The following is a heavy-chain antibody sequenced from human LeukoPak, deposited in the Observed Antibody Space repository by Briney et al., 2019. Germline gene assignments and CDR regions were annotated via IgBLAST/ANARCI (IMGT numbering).Heavy chain of an antibody. CDR1: GLTFSSYE. D-gene: IGHD1-1*01. V-gene: IGHV3-48*03. CDR2: ISSSGSSI. Sequence: GGSLRLSCAASGLTFSSYEMNWVRQAPGQGLEWVSYISSSGSSIYYADSVKGRFTISRDNAKKSLYLQMHSLRAEDTAVYYCARNPAGIGDYLGQGTLVTVSS. CDR3: ARNPAGIGDY. J-gene: IGHJ4*02.